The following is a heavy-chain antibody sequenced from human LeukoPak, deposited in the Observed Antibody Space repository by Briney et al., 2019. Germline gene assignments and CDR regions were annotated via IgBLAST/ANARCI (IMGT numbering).Heavy chain of an antibody. CDR3: ARGHYGGNRYFDN. CDR2: IHANSGKA. V-gene: IGHV1-8*01. J-gene: IGHJ4*02. CDR1: GYTFRDYE. Sequence: ASVRVSCKTSGYTFRDYEINWVQQAPGLGLEWVAWIHANSGKAGSAQKFQGRVTLTRDTSTETAFMELSGLTSDDSATYFCARGHYGGNRYFDNWGQGTLVTVSS. D-gene: IGHD4-23*01.